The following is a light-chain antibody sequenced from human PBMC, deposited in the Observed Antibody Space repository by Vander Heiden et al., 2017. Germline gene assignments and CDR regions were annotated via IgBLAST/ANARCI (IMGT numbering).Light chain of an antibody. CDR1: TGAVTSGHY. CDR2: DTS. Sequence: QAVVTPEPSLTVSPGGTVTLTCRSSTGAVTSGHYPYRFQQKPGQAPRTLIYDTSNKQSWTPSRFSGSLLGGKAALTLSGAQREDEAEYFCILSDRGVYVGGTGTKVTVL. CDR3: ILSDRGVYV. V-gene: IGLV7-46*01. J-gene: IGLJ1*01.